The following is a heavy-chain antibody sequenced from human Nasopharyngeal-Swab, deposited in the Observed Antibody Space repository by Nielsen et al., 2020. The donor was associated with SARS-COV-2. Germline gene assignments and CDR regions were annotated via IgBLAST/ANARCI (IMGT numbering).Heavy chain of an antibody. V-gene: IGHV4-59*13. CDR1: GGSISSYY. Sequence: SETLSLTCTVSGGSISSYYWSWIRQPPGKGLEWIGYIYYRGSTNYNPSLKSRVTISVDTSKNQFSLKLSSVTAADTAVYYCARGVLGWYGRPGPLDTDYWGQGTLVTVSS. CDR2: IYYRGST. D-gene: IGHD6-19*01. J-gene: IGHJ4*02. CDR3: ARGVLGWYGRPGPLDTDY.